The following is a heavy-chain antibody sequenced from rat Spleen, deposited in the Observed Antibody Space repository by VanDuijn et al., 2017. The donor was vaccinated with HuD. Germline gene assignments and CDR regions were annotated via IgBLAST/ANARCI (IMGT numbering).Heavy chain of an antibody. Sequence: EVQLVESDGGLVQPGRSLKVSCAASGFTFTDYYMAWVRQAPTKGLEWVASISYDGGSTYYRDSVKGRFTISRDNAKSSLYLQMDSLRSEDTATYYCTRVLTGYWYFDFWGPGTMVTVSS. V-gene: IGHV5-20*01. CDR3: TRVLTGYWYFDF. J-gene: IGHJ1*01. CDR1: GFTFTDYY. CDR2: ISYDGGST. D-gene: IGHD5-1*01.